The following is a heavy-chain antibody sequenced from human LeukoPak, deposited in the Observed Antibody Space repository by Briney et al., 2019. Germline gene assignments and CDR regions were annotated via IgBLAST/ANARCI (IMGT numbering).Heavy chain of an antibody. V-gene: IGHV1-18*01. CDR2: ISAYNGNT. J-gene: IGHJ3*02. CDR1: GYTFTSYG. D-gene: IGHD3-9*01. Sequence: ASVKVSCKASGYTFTSYGISWVRQAPGQGLEWMGWISAYNGNTNYAQKLQGRVTMTTDTSTSTAYMELRSLRSDDTAVYYCARDKGDYGILTGKDAFDIWGQGTMVTVSS. CDR3: ARDKGDYGILTGKDAFDI.